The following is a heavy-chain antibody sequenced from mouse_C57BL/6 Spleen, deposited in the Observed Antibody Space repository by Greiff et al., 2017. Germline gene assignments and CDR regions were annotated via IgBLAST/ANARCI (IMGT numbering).Heavy chain of an antibody. Sequence: QVQLKESGPGILQPSQTLSLTCSFSGFSLSTFGMGVGWIRQPSGKGLEWLAHIWWDDDKYYNPALKSRLTISKDTSKNQVFLKLANVDTADTATYYCARIVPPRYYDYDYAMDYWGQGTSVTVSS. V-gene: IGHV8-8*01. CDR1: GFSLSTFGMG. CDR2: IWWDDDK. CDR3: ARIVPPRYYDYDYAMDY. D-gene: IGHD2-4*01. J-gene: IGHJ4*01.